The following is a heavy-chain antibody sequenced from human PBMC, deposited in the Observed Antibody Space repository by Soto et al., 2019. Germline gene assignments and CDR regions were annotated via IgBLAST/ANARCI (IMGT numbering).Heavy chain of an antibody. D-gene: IGHD1-1*01. CDR3: AREGRKTTGTTDLNY. CDR2: IIPILGIA. V-gene: IGHV1-69*04. Sequence: ASVNVSCKASGGTFSSYTISWVRQAPGQGLEWMGRIIPILGIANYAQKFQGRVTITADKSTSTAYMELSSLRSEDTAVYYCAREGRKTTGTTDLNYWGQGTLVTVSS. J-gene: IGHJ4*02. CDR1: GGTFSSYT.